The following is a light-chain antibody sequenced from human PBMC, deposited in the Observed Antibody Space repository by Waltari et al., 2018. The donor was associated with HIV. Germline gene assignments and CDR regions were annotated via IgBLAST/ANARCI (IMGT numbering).Light chain of an antibody. CDR1: QSVSTY. J-gene: IGKJ5*01. Sequence: IVLTQSPATLSLSPGERATLSCRASQSVSTYLAWYQQKPGQAPRLLIYGASSRATGIPARFSGRGSGTDVTLTISSLEPGDFGVYYCHQRSNWPITFGQGTRLEIK. CDR3: HQRSNWPIT. CDR2: GAS. V-gene: IGKV3-11*01.